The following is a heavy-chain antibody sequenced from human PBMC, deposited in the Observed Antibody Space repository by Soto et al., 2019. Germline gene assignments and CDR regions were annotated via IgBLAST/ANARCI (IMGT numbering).Heavy chain of an antibody. CDR1: GGSFSGYY. CDR3: ARGLGDYYGMDV. Sequence: PSETLSLTCAVYGGSFSGYYWSWIRQPPGKGLEWIGEINHSGSTNYNPSLKSRVTISVDTSKNQFSLKLSSVTAADTAVYYCARGLGDYYGMDVWGQGTTVTVSS. D-gene: IGHD3-16*01. V-gene: IGHV4-34*01. J-gene: IGHJ6*02. CDR2: INHSGST.